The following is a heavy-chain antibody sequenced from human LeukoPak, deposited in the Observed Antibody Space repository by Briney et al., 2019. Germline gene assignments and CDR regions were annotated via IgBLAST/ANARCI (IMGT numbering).Heavy chain of an antibody. V-gene: IGHV1-18*01. CDR2: ISAYNDNT. Sequence: ASVKVSCKASGYTFTSYGISWVRQAPGQGLEWMGWISAYNDNTNYAQKLQGRVTMTTDTSTSTACMELRSLRSDDTAVYYCARLGGVVVVAATSRRNNWFDPWGQGTLVTVSS. D-gene: IGHD2-15*01. CDR1: GYTFTSYG. J-gene: IGHJ5*02. CDR3: ARLGGVVVVAATSRRNNWFDP.